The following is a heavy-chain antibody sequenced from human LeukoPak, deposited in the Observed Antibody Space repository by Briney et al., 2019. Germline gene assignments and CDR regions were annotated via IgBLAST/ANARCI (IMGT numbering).Heavy chain of an antibody. V-gene: IGHV3-53*05. Sequence: PGGSLRLSCAASGFAVSSNYMHWVRQAQGKGLEWVSVIYSGGSTYYADCVKGRFTISRDNSKNTLSLQMNSLRAEDTAVYYCAKDSGAFDIWGQGTIVTVSS. CDR2: IYSGGST. CDR1: GFAVSSNY. CDR3: AKDSGAFDI. J-gene: IGHJ3*02.